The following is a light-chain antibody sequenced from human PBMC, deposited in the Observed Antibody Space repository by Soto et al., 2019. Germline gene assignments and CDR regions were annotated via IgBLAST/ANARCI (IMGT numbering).Light chain of an antibody. CDR2: GAS. J-gene: IGKJ5*01. Sequence: EIVMTQSPATLSVSLGERATLSCRASESVSSNLAWYQQKPGQAPRLLIYGASTRATGIPARFSGSGSGTDYTLTISRLEPEDFAVYYCQQYNNWPPITFGQGTRLEIK. CDR1: ESVSSN. CDR3: QQYNNWPPIT. V-gene: IGKV3-15*01.